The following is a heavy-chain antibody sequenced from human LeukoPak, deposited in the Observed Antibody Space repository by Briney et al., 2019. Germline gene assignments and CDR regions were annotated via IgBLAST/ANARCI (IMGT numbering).Heavy chain of an antibody. CDR1: GITLSNHG. J-gene: IGHJ4*02. V-gene: IGHV3-23*01. Sequence: GGSLTLSCAVSGITLSNHGMSWVRQAPGKGLEWVAGISDSGGRTNYADSVKGRLTISRDNPKNTLYLQMNNLTAEDTAVYFCAKRGVVIRVILVAFHKEAYYFDSWGQGALVTVSS. CDR2: ISDSGGRT. CDR3: AKRGVVIRVILVAFHKEAYYFDS. D-gene: IGHD3-22*01.